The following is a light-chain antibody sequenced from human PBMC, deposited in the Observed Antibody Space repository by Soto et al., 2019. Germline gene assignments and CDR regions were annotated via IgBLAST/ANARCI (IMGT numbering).Light chain of an antibody. CDR1: PSVATY. J-gene: IGKJ4*01. CDR3: QHRRNWSLT. V-gene: IGKV3-11*01. Sequence: PGERATLSCRASPSVATYLAWYQQKPGQAPRLLIYDASNRATGIPARFSGSGSGTDFTLTISSLEPEDFAVYYCQHRRNWSLTFGGVTKVEIE. CDR2: DAS.